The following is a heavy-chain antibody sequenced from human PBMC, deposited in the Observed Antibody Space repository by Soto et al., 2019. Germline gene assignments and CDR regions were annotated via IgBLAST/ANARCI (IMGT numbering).Heavy chain of an antibody. J-gene: IGHJ4*02. V-gene: IGHV3-73*01. CDR2: IGSKGETYAT. Sequence: GGSLRLSCAASGFTFGAPALQWVRQASGKGLEWLGRIGSKGETYATTYAASVKGRFTISRDDSKKTAYLQMNSLESEDTAVYYCSRDDSDWFFNWGQGTPVTVSS. D-gene: IGHD3-9*01. CDR1: GFTFGAPA. CDR3: SRDDSDWFFN.